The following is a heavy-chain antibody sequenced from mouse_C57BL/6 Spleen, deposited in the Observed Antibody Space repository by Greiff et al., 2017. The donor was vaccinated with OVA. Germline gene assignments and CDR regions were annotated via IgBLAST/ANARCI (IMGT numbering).Heavy chain of an antibody. Sequence: VKLVESGPGLVAPSQSLSITCTVSGFSFTSYGVHWVRQPPGKGLEWLVVIWSDGSTTYNSALKSRLSISKDNSKSQVFLKMNSLQTDDTAMYYCARHSSNPGAMDYWGQGTSVTVSS. V-gene: IGHV2-6-1*01. D-gene: IGHD2-5*01. J-gene: IGHJ4*01. CDR1: GFSFTSYG. CDR3: ARHSSNPGAMDY. CDR2: IWSDGST.